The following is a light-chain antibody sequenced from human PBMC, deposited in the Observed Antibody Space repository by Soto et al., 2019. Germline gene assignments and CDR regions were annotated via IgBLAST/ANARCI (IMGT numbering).Light chain of an antibody. CDR1: QSISSY. V-gene: IGKV1-39*01. Sequence: DIPRTQSPSSLSASVGERVTITCRANQSISSYLNWYQMKPGKAPKLLIYAASTLQRGVPSRFSGSGSGTDFNLTIRSLQIDDFATYSCQQRYRPPYPFGQGTKVDIK. CDR3: QQRYRPPYP. CDR2: AAS. J-gene: IGKJ2*01.